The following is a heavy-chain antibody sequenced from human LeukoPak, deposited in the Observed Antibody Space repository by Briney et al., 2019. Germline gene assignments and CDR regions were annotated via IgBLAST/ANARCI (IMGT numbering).Heavy chain of an antibody. CDR3: ARESPYSSSWFDS. CDR2: VNPNSGDT. Sequence: ASVKVSCKSSGYTFTDYYLHWVRQAPGQGLEWMGWVNPNSGDTKYAQKFQGRVTMTRDPSTSTVYMGLNSLRSDDTALYYCARESPYSSSWFDSWGQGTLATVSS. CDR1: GYTFTDYY. D-gene: IGHD6-13*01. V-gene: IGHV1-2*02. J-gene: IGHJ5*02.